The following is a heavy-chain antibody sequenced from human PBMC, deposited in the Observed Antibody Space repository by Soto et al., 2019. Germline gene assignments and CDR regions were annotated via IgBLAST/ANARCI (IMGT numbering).Heavy chain of an antibody. Sequence: PSETLSLTCAVSGYSISSGYYWGWIRQPPGKGLEWIGSIYHSGSTYYNPSLKSRVTISVDTSKNQFSLKLSSVTAGDTAVYYCARDAYYDYVWGGYRPVGGFDPWGQGTLVTVSS. J-gene: IGHJ5*02. D-gene: IGHD3-16*02. CDR2: IYHSGST. CDR3: ARDAYYDYVWGGYRPVGGFDP. V-gene: IGHV4-38-2*02. CDR1: GYSISSGYY.